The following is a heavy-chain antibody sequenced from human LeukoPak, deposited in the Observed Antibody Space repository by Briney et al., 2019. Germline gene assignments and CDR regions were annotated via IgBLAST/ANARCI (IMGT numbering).Heavy chain of an antibody. CDR1: GFTFSSYW. CDR2: INSDGSGT. CDR3: ARGRGCSSTSCYKTAYYFDY. J-gene: IGHJ4*02. V-gene: IGHV3-74*01. D-gene: IGHD2-2*02. Sequence: PGGSLRLSCVASGFTFSSYWMHWVRQAPGKGLVWVSRINSDGSGTSYADSVKGRFTISRDNAKNTLYLQMNSLRAEDTAVYYCARGRGCSSTSCYKTAYYFDYWGQGTLVTVSS.